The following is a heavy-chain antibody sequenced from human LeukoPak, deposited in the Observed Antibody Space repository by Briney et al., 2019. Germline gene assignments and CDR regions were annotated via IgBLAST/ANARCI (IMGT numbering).Heavy chain of an antibody. CDR3: AKDTLVLLWFGELLSPIDY. CDR2: ISGSGGST. Sequence: GGSLRLSCAASGFTFNNYAMNWVRQAPGKGLDWVSGISGSGGSTYYADSVKGRFTISRDNSKNTLYLQMNSLRAEDTAVYHCAKDTLVLLWFGELLSPIDYWGQGTLVTVSS. V-gene: IGHV3-23*01. D-gene: IGHD3-10*01. CDR1: GFTFNNYA. J-gene: IGHJ4*02.